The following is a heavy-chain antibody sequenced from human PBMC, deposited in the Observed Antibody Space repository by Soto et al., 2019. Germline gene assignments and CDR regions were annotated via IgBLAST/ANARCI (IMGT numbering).Heavy chain of an antibody. J-gene: IGHJ6*02. CDR1: GYSFPSQW. V-gene: IGHV5-51*01. CDR3: ARGGKGVTTTGYYYYYGMDV. D-gene: IGHD4-17*01. CDR2: IYPADSDT. Sequence: GESLKISCKGSGYSFPSQWIGWVRQMPGKGLEWMGNIYPADSDTRYSPSFQGQVTISADKSIRTAYLQWSSLKASDTAMYYCARGGKGVTTTGYYYYYGMDVWGQGTTVTVSS.